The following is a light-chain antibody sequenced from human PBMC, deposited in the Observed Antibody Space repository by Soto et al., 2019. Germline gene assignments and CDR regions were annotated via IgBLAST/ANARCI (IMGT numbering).Light chain of an antibody. CDR3: QQLNNYPLT. V-gene: IGKV1-39*01. Sequence: DIQMTQSPSSLSASVGDRVTITCRASQSINSYLNWYQHKPGKAPKVLIYAASSLQSGVPSRFSGSGSGTDFTLTISSLQPEDFATYFCQQLNNYPLTFGGGTKVEIK. J-gene: IGKJ4*01. CDR1: QSINSY. CDR2: AAS.